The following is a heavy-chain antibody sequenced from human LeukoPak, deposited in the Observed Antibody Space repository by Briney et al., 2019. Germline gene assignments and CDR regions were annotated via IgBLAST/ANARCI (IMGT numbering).Heavy chain of an antibody. D-gene: IGHD4-11*01. CDR2: ISPGGGTT. CDR3: TKVRSGSSNWALRVDY. Sequence: GGSLRLSCAVSGFTFSNEAMGWVRQARGGGLEWVSNISPGGGTTYYAESMKGRFTISRDNSKSTLYLEMNSLRVEDTAVYYCTKVRSGSSNWALRVDYWGQGALVTVSS. J-gene: IGHJ4*02. V-gene: IGHV3-23*01. CDR1: GFTFSNEA.